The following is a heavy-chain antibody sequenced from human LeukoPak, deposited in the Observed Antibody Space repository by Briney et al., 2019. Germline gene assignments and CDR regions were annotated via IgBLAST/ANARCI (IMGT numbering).Heavy chain of an antibody. CDR3: ARDQEQQLVREYYYYGMDV. CDR2: IWYDGSNK. D-gene: IGHD6-13*01. CDR1: GFTFSSSA. Sequence: PGGSLRLSCAASGFTFSSSAMSWVRQAPGKGLEWVAVIWYDGSNKYYADSVKGRFTISRDNSKNTLYLQMNSLRAEDTAVYCCARDQEQQLVREYYYYGMDVWGQGTTVTVSS. V-gene: IGHV3-33*08. J-gene: IGHJ6*02.